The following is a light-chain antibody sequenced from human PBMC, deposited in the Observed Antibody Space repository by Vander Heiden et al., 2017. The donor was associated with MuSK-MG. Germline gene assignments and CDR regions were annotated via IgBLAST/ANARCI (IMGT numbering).Light chain of an antibody. CDR1: SSDVGGYNY. Sequence: QSALTQPPSASGSPGQSVTISCTGTSSDVGGYNYVSWYQQHPGKAPKLMFYEVNKRPSGVPDRFSGSKSGNTASLTVSGLQAEDEADYYCSSYGGSNDFVVFGGGTKLTGL. CDR2: EVN. CDR3: SSYGGSNDFVV. J-gene: IGLJ2*01. V-gene: IGLV2-8*01.